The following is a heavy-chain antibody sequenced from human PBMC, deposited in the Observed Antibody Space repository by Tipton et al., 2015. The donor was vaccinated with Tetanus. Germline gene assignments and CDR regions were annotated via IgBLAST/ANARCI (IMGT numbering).Heavy chain of an antibody. D-gene: IGHD4-17*01. CDR2: ISAYNGNT. CDR3: ARDQDYGDYDHPFDYYYGMDV. J-gene: IGHJ6*02. CDR1: GYTFTSYG. Sequence: QLVQSGAEVKKPGASVKVSCKASGYTFTSYGISWVRQAPGQGLEWMGWISAYNGNTNYAQKLQGRVTMTPDTSTSTAYMELRSLRSDDTAVYYCARDQDYGDYDHPFDYYYGMDVWGQGTTVTVSS. V-gene: IGHV1-18*01.